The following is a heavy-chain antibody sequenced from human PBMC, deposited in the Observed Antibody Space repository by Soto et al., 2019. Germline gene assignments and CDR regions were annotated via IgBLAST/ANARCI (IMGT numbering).Heavy chain of an antibody. CDR2: IYYSGST. Sequence: QVQLQESGPGLVKPSETLSLTCTVSGRSMSSYYWSWIRQPPGKGLEWIGYIYYSGSTNYNPSLRSRVTISVDTSKHQFSLKLSSVTAAETAVYYCARYSSSWYNVPWYFDLWGRGTLVTVSS. D-gene: IGHD6-13*01. J-gene: IGHJ2*01. V-gene: IGHV4-59*01. CDR3: ARYSSSWYNVPWYFDL. CDR1: GRSMSSYY.